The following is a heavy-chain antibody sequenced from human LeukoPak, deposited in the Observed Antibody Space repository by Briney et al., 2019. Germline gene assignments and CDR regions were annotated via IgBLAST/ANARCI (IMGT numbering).Heavy chain of an antibody. Sequence: GGSLRLSCAASGFTFSSYGMHWVRQAPGKGLEWVAVISYDGSNKYYADSVKGRFTISRDNSKNTLYLQMNSLRAEDTAVYYCARERGPSIVVVTVRNWFDPWGQGTLVTVSS. J-gene: IGHJ5*02. CDR2: ISYDGSNK. CDR1: GFTFSSYG. D-gene: IGHD2-21*02. V-gene: IGHV3-30*19. CDR3: ARERGPSIVVVTVRNWFDP.